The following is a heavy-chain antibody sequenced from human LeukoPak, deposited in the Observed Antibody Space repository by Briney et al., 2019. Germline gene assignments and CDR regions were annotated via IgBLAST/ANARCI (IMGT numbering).Heavy chain of an antibody. CDR3: ARGAARYYDY. V-gene: IGHV3-74*01. CDR2: ISSDGKST. CDR1: GFTFSSYW. D-gene: IGHD6-6*01. Sequence: PGGSLRLSCAASGFTFSSYWMHWVRQAPGKGRVWVSSISSDGKSTTYADSVRGQFTISRDTAKNTLYLQMNSLRAEDTAVYYCARGAARYYDYWGQGTLVTVSS. J-gene: IGHJ4*02.